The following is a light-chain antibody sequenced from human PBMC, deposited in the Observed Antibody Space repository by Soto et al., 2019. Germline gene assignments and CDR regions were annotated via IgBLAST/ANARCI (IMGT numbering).Light chain of an antibody. CDR1: SSDVGGYNY. CDR2: EVS. Sequence: QYALTQPASVSGSPGQSITIPCTGTSSDVGGYNYVSWYQQHPAKAPKLMIYEVSTRPSGVSHRFSGSKSGNTASLTISGRQAEYEADYYCFSYTTSSTLVFGGGTKLTVL. CDR3: FSYTTSSTLV. J-gene: IGLJ3*02. V-gene: IGLV2-14*01.